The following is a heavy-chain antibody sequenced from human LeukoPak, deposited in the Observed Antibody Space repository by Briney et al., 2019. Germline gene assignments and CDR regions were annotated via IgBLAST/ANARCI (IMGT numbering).Heavy chain of an antibody. CDR2: IGTAGDT. CDR1: GFTISSYD. D-gene: IGHD4-23*01. J-gene: IGHJ2*01. CDR3: ARDGGNSAFDL. V-gene: IGHV3-13*01. Sequence: PGGSLRLSCAASGFTISSYDMHWVRQVIGKGLEWVSAIGTAGDTYYPGSVKGRFTISRENAKNSLYLQMNSLRAGDTAVYYCARDGGNSAFDLWGRGTLVTVSS.